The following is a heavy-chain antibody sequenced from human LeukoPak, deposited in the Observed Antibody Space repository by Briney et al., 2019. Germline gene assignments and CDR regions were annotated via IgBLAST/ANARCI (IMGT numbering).Heavy chain of an antibody. J-gene: IGHJ6*02. V-gene: IGHV4-59*08. CDR3: ARRRYYYYGMDV. Sequence: GSLRLSCAASGFTVSSNYMSWIRQPPGKGLEWIGYIYYSGSTNYNPSLKSRVTISVDTSKNQFSLKLSSVTAADTAVYYCARRRYYYYGMDVWGQGTTVTVSS. CDR2: IYYSGST. CDR1: GFTVSSNY.